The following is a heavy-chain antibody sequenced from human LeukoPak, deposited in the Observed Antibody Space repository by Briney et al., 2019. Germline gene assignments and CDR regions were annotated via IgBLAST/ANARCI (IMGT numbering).Heavy chain of an antibody. Sequence: SETLSLTCAVYGGSFSGYYWSWIRQPPGKGLEWIGEINHSGSTNYNPSLKSRVTISVDTSKNQFSLKLSSVTAADTAVYYCARDIWSGYSFDYWGQGTLVTVSS. CDR2: INHSGST. CDR1: GGSFSGYY. D-gene: IGHD3-3*01. J-gene: IGHJ4*02. V-gene: IGHV4-34*01. CDR3: ARDIWSGYSFDY.